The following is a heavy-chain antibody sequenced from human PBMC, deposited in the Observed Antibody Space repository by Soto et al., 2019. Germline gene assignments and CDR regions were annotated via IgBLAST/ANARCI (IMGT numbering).Heavy chain of an antibody. CDR3: ARGGPVAGITPVEY. CDR2: IYYSGST. Sequence: ETLSLTCAVSGYSISSSNWWGWIRQPPGKGLEWIGYIYYSGSTYYNPSLKSRVTMSVDTSKNQFSLKLSSVTAVDTAVYYCARGGPVAGITPVEYWGQGTLVTVPS. CDR1: GYSISSSNW. D-gene: IGHD6-19*01. V-gene: IGHV4-28*03. J-gene: IGHJ4*02.